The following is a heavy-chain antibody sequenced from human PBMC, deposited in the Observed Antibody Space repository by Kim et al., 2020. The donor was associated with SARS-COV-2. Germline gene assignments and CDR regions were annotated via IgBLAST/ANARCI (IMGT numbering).Heavy chain of an antibody. CDR1: GFTFSPFA. J-gene: IGHJ3*01. V-gene: IGHV3-33*01. D-gene: IGHD3-10*01. CDR3: ARNFGSATMIGDV. CDR2: IRSDESKR. Sequence: GGSLRLSCTASGFTFSPFAMHWVRQAPGKGLEWVAVIRSDESKRYYAESVKDRFTISRDNSKNTLYLQMNSLRAEDTAIYFCARNFGSATMIGDVWGLGTVVTFSS.